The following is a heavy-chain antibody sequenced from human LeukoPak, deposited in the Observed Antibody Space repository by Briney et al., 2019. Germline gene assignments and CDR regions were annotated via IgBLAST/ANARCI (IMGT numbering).Heavy chain of an antibody. Sequence: GESLKISCKGSGYSSTSYWIGWVRQMSGKGLEWMGIIYPGDSDTRYSPSFQGQVTISADKFINTAYLQWSSLKASDTAMYYCARLLRSEENGMDVWGQGTTVTVSS. D-gene: IGHD3-3*01. V-gene: IGHV5-51*01. CDR1: GYSSTSYW. J-gene: IGHJ6*02. CDR2: IYPGDSDT. CDR3: ARLLRSEENGMDV.